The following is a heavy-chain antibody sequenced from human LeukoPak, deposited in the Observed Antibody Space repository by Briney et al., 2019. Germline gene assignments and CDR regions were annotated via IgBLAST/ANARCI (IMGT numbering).Heavy chain of an antibody. Sequence: GGSLRLSCAASGFTFSNYGMHWVRRAPGKGLEWVAVIYDDGSKEYFADSVKGRFTISRDNSKNTVLLQMNSLRAEDTAVFYCARDFKSGYVDSWGQGTLVTVSS. V-gene: IGHV3-33*01. CDR1: GFTFSNYG. CDR3: ARDFKSGYVDS. J-gene: IGHJ4*02. D-gene: IGHD3-3*01. CDR2: IYDDGSKE.